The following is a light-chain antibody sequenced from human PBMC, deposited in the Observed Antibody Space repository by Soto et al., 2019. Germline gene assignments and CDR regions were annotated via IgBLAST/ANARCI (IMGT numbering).Light chain of an antibody. V-gene: IGLV2-8*01. CDR2: EVN. Sequence: QSVLTQPPSASGSPGQSVTISCTGTSSDVGGYNYVSWYQHHPGKVPKVMIYEVNKRPAGVPDRFSGSKSGNTASLIVSGLQAEDEADYYCASSAGYFYVFGTGTKVTV. CDR1: SSDVGGYNY. CDR3: ASSAGYFYV. J-gene: IGLJ1*01.